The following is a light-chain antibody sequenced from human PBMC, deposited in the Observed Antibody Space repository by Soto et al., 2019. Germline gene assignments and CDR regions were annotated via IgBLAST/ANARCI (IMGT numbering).Light chain of an antibody. Sequence: DIQMTQSPSILSASVGDRVTITCRASQSISSWLAWYQQRPGKAPNLLIHTASTLKSGVPSRFSANGSGTEFTLTISSLQPDDFAVYYCQHYDFSSGLTFGGGTSVEI. CDR3: QHYDFSSGLT. CDR2: TAS. V-gene: IGKV1-5*03. CDR1: QSISSW. J-gene: IGKJ4*01.